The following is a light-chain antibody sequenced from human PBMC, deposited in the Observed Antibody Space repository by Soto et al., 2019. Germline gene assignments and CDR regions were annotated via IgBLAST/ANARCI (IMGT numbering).Light chain of an antibody. V-gene: IGKV3-11*01. J-gene: IGKJ4*01. CDR2: DAS. CDR1: QSVSSNY. Sequence: EIVLTQSPGTLSLSPGESTTLSCRASQSVSSNYLAWYQQKPGQAPRLLILDASDRATGIPARFSGSGSGTDFTLTISSLEPEDFTVYYCQQRSNWPPVTFGGGTKVDIK. CDR3: QQRSNWPPVT.